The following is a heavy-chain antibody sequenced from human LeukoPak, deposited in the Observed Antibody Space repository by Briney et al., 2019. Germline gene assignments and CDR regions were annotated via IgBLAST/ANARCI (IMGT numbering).Heavy chain of an antibody. J-gene: IGHJ2*01. V-gene: IGHV4-4*09. CDR2: IYTSGST. Sequence: SETLSLTCTVSGGSIGSYYWSWIRQPPGKGLEWIGYIYTSGSTNYNPSLKSRVTISVDTSKNQFSLKLSSVTAADTAVYYCARWRRYFDLWGRGTLVTVSS. CDR3: ARWRRYFDL. CDR1: GGSIGSYY.